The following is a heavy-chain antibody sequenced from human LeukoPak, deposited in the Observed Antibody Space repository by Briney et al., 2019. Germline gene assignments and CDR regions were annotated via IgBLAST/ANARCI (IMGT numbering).Heavy chain of an antibody. J-gene: IGHJ4*02. D-gene: IGHD6-19*01. V-gene: IGHV4-59*08. CDR2: IYYSGST. CDR3: ARHSVGGIAVAGSYFDY. Sequence: PSETLSLTCTVSGGSISSYYWSWIRQPPGKGLEWIGYIYYSGSTNYNPSLKSRVTISVDTSKNQFSLKLSSVTAADTAVYYCARHSVGGIAVAGSYFDYWGQGTLVTVSS. CDR1: GGSISSYY.